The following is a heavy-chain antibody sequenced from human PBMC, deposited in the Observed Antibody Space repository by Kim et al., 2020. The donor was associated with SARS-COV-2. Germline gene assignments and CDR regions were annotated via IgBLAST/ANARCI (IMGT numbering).Heavy chain of an antibody. CDR1: GGTFSSYA. Sequence: SVKVSCKASGGTFSSYAISWVRQAPGQGLEWMGGIIPIFGTANYAQKFQGRVTITADESTSTAYMELSSLRSEDTAVYYCARDLAAANSYYYYGMDVWGQGTTVTVSS. V-gene: IGHV1-69*13. CDR2: IIPIFGTA. CDR3: ARDLAAANSYYYYGMDV. J-gene: IGHJ6*02. D-gene: IGHD2-15*01.